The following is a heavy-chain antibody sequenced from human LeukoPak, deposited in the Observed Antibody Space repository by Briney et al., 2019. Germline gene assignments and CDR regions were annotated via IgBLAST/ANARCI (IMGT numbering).Heavy chain of an antibody. J-gene: IGHJ5*02. V-gene: IGHV4-39*07. CDR2: IYYSGST. D-gene: IGHD4-17*01. CDR3: ARAPTGDNWFDP. CDR1: GGSISSSSYY. Sequence: KASETLSLTCTVPGGSISSSSYYWGWVRQPPGKGLEWIGSIYYSGSTDYNVSLKSRVTISVDKSKNQFSLKLSSVTAADTAVYYCARAPTGDNWFDPWGQGTLVTVSS.